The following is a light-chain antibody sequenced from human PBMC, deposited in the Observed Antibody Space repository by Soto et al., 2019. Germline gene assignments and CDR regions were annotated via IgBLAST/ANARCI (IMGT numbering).Light chain of an antibody. V-gene: IGLV3-21*02. CDR1: NIGNNS. CDR2: DDT. Sequence: SYVLTQPPSVSVAPGQTARITCGGKNIGNNSVHWYRQKPGQPPVLVVYDDTHRPSGIPERFSGSNSGNTATLTISGVEGGDEGDYYCHLCDIRSDHVVFGGGTKVTVL. J-gene: IGLJ2*01. CDR3: HLCDIRSDHVV.